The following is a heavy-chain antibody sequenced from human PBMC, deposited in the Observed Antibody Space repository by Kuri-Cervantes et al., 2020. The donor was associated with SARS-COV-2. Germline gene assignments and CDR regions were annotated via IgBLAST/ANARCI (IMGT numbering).Heavy chain of an antibody. CDR2: ISSSSSYI. CDR3: ARGGSSGWYYYYGMDV. J-gene: IGHJ6*02. D-gene: IGHD6-19*01. CDR1: GFTFSSYS. V-gene: IGHV3-21*01. Sequence: GGSLRLSCAASGFTFSSYSMNWVRQAPGKGLEWVSSISSSSSYIYYADSVKGRFTISRDNAKNSLYLQMNSLRAEDTAVYYCARGGSSGWYYYYGMDVWGQGTTVTVSS.